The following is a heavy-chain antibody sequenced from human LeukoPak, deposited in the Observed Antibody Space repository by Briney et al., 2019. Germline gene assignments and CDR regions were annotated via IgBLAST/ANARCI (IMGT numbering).Heavy chain of an antibody. Sequence: SETLSLTCAVSSASISSSYWSWIRQPPGKGLEWIGYINYSGNTKYNPSLESRVTISVDASNNQFSLRLSSVTAADTAFYYCARGYYDSRGYSNTFDIWGQGTLVTVPS. CDR3: ARGYYDSRGYSNTFDI. CDR2: INYSGNT. CDR1: SASISSSY. V-gene: IGHV4-59*01. J-gene: IGHJ3*02. D-gene: IGHD3-22*01.